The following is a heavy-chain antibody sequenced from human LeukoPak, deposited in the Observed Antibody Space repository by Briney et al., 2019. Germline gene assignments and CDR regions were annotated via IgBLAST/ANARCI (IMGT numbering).Heavy chain of an antibody. V-gene: IGHV4-34*01. D-gene: IGHD3-3*01. CDR2: INHSGST. J-gene: IGHJ1*01. Sequence: SETLSLTCAVYGGSFSGCYWSWIRQPPGKGLEWIGDINHSGSTNYNPSLKSRVTISVDTSKNQFSLKLSSVTAADTAVYYCARSPAWSGHYALRYFQHWGQGTLVTVSS. CDR3: ARSPAWSGHYALRYFQH. CDR1: GGSFSGCY.